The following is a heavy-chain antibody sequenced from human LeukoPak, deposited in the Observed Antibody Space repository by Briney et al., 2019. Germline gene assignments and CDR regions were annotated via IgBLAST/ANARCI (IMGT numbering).Heavy chain of an antibody. D-gene: IGHD6-13*01. Sequence: PGGSLRLSCEASGFTFSDWYMRWFRQTPGKGLEWVAYITSTGSATYYADSVKGRFSISRDNGKNSVYLQMNSLRAGDTAVYYCARGGVAAAGPDWYFDLWAVAPWSLSPQ. J-gene: IGHJ2*01. CDR3: ARGGVAAAGPDWYFDL. V-gene: IGHV3-11*01. CDR1: GFTFSDWY. CDR2: ITSTGSAT.